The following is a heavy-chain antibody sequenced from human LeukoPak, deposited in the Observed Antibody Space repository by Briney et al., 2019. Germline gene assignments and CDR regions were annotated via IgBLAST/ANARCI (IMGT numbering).Heavy chain of an antibody. CDR3: ARDGTLHLGYDYVGSIDY. Sequence: PGGSLRLSCAASGFTFSSYSMNWVRQAPGKGLEWVSSISSSSSYIYYADSGKGRFTISRDNAKNSLYLQMNSLRAEDTAVYYCARDGTLHLGYDYVGSIDYWGQGTLVTVSS. D-gene: IGHD3-16*01. CDR1: GFTFSSYS. J-gene: IGHJ4*02. CDR2: ISSSSSYI. V-gene: IGHV3-21*01.